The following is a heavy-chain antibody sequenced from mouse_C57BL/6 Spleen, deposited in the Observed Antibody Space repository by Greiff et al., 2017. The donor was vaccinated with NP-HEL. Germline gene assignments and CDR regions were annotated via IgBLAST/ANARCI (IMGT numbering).Heavy chain of an antibody. CDR1: GYTFTSYC. CDR2: INPNSGGT. Sequence: VQLQQPGAELVKPGASVKLSCKASGYTFTSYCMHWVKQRPGKGLEWIGNINPNSGGTTYNEKFKSKATLTVDKYSTTAYMKLSSLTSEDATVYYWGRTGDYYGSYFAYWGQGTLVTVAA. CDR3: GRTGDYYGSYFAY. J-gene: IGHJ3*01. D-gene: IGHD1-1*01. V-gene: IGHV1-64*01.